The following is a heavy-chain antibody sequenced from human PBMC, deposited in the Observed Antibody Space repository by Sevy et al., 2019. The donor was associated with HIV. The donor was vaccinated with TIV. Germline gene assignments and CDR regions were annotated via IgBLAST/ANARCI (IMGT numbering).Heavy chain of an antibody. V-gene: IGHV4-59*01. Sequence: SESLSLSCTVSGGYIATNYWSWIRQSPGKGLEWIGHISYSANANYNPSLKSRVAMSIDTSKNQFSLKVTSVTAADTAVYYCAKSRSSSRDSDDAFALWGQGTMVTVSS. D-gene: IGHD2-21*01. CDR3: AKSRSSSRDSDDAFAL. CDR2: ISYSANA. CDR1: GGYIATNY. J-gene: IGHJ3*01.